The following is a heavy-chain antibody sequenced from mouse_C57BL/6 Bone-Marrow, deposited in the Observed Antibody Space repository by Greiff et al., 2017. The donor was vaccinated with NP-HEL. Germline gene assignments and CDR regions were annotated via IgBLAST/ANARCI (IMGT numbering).Heavy chain of an antibody. CDR2: IYPGSGST. Sequence: QVQLQQPGAELVKPGASVKMSCKASGYTFTSYWITWVKQRPGQGLEWIGDIYPGSGSTNYNEKFKSKATLTVDKSSSTAYMQLSSLTSADSAVYYCARGLWLRRYFDVWGTGTTVTVSS. V-gene: IGHV1-55*01. J-gene: IGHJ1*03. D-gene: IGHD2-2*01. CDR3: ARGLWLRRYFDV. CDR1: GYTFTSYW.